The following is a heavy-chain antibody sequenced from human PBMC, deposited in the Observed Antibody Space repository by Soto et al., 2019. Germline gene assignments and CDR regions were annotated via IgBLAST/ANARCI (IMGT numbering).Heavy chain of an antibody. D-gene: IGHD1-1*01. CDR2: ISVLNGYA. CDR1: GYSFHNSG. V-gene: IGHV1-18*01. J-gene: IGHJ5*01. CDR3: SKNGTTWFAS. Sequence: ASVKVSCKTSGYSFHNSGISWVRQAPGQGLEWMGWISVLNGYAHYGQKFQGRVIMTADTFTSTAYMELRGLRSDDTAMYYCSKNGTTWFASWGQGTPDTVSS.